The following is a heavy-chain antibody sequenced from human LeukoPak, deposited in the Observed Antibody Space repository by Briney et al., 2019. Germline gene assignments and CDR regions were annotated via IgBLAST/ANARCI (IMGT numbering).Heavy chain of an antibody. CDR1: GGSISSYH. J-gene: IGHJ6*03. D-gene: IGHD3-22*01. CDR3: ARDVFAEDSSGYRYYYYYYMDV. CDR2: IYTSGST. Sequence: PSETLSLTCTVSGGSISSYHWSWIRQPAGKGLEWIGRIYTSGSTNYNPSLKSRVTMSVDTSKNQFSLKLSSVTAADTAVYYCARDVFAEDSSGYRYYYYYYMDVWGKGTTVTVSS. V-gene: IGHV4-4*07.